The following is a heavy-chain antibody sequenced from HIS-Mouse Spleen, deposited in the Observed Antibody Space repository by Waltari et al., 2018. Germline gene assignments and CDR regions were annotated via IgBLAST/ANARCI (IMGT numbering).Heavy chain of an antibody. J-gene: IGHJ4*02. Sequence: QVQLQQSGPGLVKPSQTLSLPCAIPGDSFPSTRAAWNWIRQSPSRGLEWLGRTYYRSKWYNDYAVSVKSRITINPDTSKNQFSLQLNSVTPEDTAVYYCARGDWGWVGYFDYWGQGTLVTVSS. CDR2: TYYRSKWYN. CDR3: ARGDWGWVGYFDY. V-gene: IGHV6-1*01. D-gene: IGHD7-27*01. CDR1: GDSFPSTRAA.